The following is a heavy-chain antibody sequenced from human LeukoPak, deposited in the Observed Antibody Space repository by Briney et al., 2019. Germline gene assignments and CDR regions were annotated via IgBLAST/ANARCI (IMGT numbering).Heavy chain of an antibody. CDR1: GFTVSSNY. Sequence: GGSLRLSCAASGFTVSSNYMSWVRQAPGKGLEWVSGITWNGGSTGYADSVKGRFTISRDNAKNSLYLQMNSLRAEDTAVYFCVRDHEWAFDYWGQGTLVTVSS. V-gene: IGHV3-20*04. CDR3: VRDHEWAFDY. CDR2: ITWNGGST. J-gene: IGHJ4*02. D-gene: IGHD1-26*01.